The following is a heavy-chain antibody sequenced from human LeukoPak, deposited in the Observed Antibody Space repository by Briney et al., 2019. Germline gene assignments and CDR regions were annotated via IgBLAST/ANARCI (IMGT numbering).Heavy chain of an antibody. CDR1: GFTFDDYA. D-gene: IGHD1/OR15-1a*01. J-gene: IGHJ4*02. CDR2: ISWDGGST. V-gene: IGHV3-43D*03. Sequence: GGSLRLSCAASGFTFDDYAMHWVRQAPGKGLEWVSLISWDGGSTYYADSVKGRFTISRDNSKNTLYLQMNSLRAEDTAVYYCARGGTNPPNDYWGQGTLVTVSS. CDR3: ARGGTNPPNDY.